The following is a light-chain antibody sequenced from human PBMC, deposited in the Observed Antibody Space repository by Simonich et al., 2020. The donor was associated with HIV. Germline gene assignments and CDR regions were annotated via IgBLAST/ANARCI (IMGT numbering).Light chain of an antibody. Sequence: QSVLAQPPSVSGAPGQRVTISCTGSSSNIGAGYDLHWYHQFPGTAPKLLIYGNNNRPSGVPDRFSGSKSGTSASLAITGLQAEDEADYYCQSYDSSLSGVVFGGGTKLTIL. CDR2: GNN. V-gene: IGLV1-40*01. J-gene: IGLJ2*01. CDR3: QSYDSSLSGVV. CDR1: SSNIGAGYD.